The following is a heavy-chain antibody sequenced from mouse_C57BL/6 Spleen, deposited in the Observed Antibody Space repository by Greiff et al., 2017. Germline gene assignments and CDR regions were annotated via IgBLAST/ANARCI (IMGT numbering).Heavy chain of an antibody. CDR3: ARRDYGSSYYFDY. Sequence: QVQLQQPGAELVKPGASVKISCKASGYAFSSYWMNWVKQRPGKGLEWIGQIYPGDGDTNYNGKFKGKATLTADKSSSTAYMQLSSLTSEDSAVYFCARRDYGSSYYFDYWGQGTTLTVSS. J-gene: IGHJ2*01. CDR2: IYPGDGDT. D-gene: IGHD1-1*01. CDR1: GYAFSSYW. V-gene: IGHV1-80*01.